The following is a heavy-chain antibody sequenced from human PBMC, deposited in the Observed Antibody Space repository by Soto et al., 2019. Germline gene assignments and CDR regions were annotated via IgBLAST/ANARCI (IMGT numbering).Heavy chain of an antibody. CDR3: ASSSGTSPG. CDR2: IIPICGTA. J-gene: IGHJ4*02. CDR1: GGTFSSYA. Sequence: QVQLVQSWAEVKKPWSSVKVSCKASGGTFSSYAISWVRQAPGQGLEWMGGIIPICGTANYAQKFQGRVTITADESTSTAYMELSSLRSENTAVYYWASSSGTSPGWGQGTLVTVSS. D-gene: IGHD6-19*01. V-gene: IGHV1-69*01.